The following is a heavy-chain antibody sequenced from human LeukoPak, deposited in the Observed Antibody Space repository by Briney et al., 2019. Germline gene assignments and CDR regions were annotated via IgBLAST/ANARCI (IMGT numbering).Heavy chain of an antibody. Sequence: GGSLRLSCAASGFTFRDYTMNWVLQAPGKGLEWVSGIYGSGGGQTFYADSVRGRFIISRDDSRNLVFLHMDRLRVEDTGLYYCAKDVKSDGVWDIDHWGQGTVVTVSS. V-gene: IGHV3-23*01. J-gene: IGHJ4*02. CDR2: IYGSGGGQT. CDR3: AKDVKSDGVWDIDH. D-gene: IGHD4-17*01. CDR1: GFTFRDYT.